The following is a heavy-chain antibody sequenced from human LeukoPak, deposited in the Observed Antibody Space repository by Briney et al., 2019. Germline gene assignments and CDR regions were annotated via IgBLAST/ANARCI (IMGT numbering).Heavy chain of an antibody. Sequence: ASVKGSCKASGYTFTSYAMHWVRQAPGQRLEWMGWINAGNGNTKYSQKFQGRVTITRDTSASTAYMELSSLRSEDTAVYFCARANSWYGAYWGQGTLVTVSS. CDR2: INAGNGNT. J-gene: IGHJ4*02. CDR1: GYTFTSYA. V-gene: IGHV1-3*01. CDR3: ARANSWYGAY. D-gene: IGHD4/OR15-4a*01.